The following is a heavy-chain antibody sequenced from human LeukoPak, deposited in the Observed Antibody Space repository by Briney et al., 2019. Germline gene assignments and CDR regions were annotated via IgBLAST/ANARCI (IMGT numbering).Heavy chain of an antibody. CDR3: ASGWGATRIDY. CDR2: IYTSGST. CDR1: GDSIRSGPYY. V-gene: IGHV4-61*02. J-gene: IGHJ4*02. Sequence: SQTLSLTCSVSGDSIRSGPYYWSWIRQPAGKGLEGIGRIYTSGSTSYNPSVKSRVTISVDTSKNQFSLKLTSVTAADTAVYYCASGWGATRIDYWGQGTLVTVSS. D-gene: IGHD5-12*01.